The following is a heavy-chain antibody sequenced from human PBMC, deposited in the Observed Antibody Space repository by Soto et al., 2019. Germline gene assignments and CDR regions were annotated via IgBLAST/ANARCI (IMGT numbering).Heavy chain of an antibody. CDR1: GFTFGDYA. Sequence: EVRLVESGGGLVQPGRSLRLSCAASGFTFGDYAMHWVRQAPGTGPEWVSGIGWKSGNIGYAEAVKGRFTISRDNAKNSLYLHMNSVRAEETALYFCGKDGLTSVFGFVYDGSDIWGQETKVIFSS. CDR3: GKDGLTSVFGFVYDGSDI. D-gene: IGHD3-3*01. J-gene: IGHJ3*02. CDR2: IGWKSGNI. V-gene: IGHV3-9*01.